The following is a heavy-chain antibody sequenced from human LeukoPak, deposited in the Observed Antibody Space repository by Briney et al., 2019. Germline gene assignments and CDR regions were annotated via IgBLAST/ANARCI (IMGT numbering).Heavy chain of an antibody. J-gene: IGHJ4*02. CDR2: IYDSGST. Sequence: SQTLSLTCTVSGVSISSGDDYWSWIRQPPGKGLEWIGNIYDSGSTYYNPSLKSRVTISVGTSKNQFSLKLSSVTAADTAVYYCAGRQRWPFDYWGQGTLVTVSS. D-gene: IGHD4-23*01. V-gene: IGHV4-30-4*01. CDR1: GVSISSGDDY. CDR3: AGRQRWPFDY.